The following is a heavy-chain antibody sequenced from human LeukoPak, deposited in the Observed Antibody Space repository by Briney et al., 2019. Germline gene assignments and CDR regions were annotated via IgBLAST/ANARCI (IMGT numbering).Heavy chain of an antibody. D-gene: IGHD2-2*01. CDR1: GYTFTGYY. CDR3: ARVRFGSGTVDY. V-gene: IGHV1-2*02. J-gene: IGHJ4*02. Sequence: ASVKVSCKASGYTFTGYYMHWVRQAPGQGLEWMGWINPNSGGTNYAQKFQGRVTITRDTSISTAYMELSRLRSDDTAVYYCARVRFGSGTVDYWGQGTLVTVSS. CDR2: INPNSGGT.